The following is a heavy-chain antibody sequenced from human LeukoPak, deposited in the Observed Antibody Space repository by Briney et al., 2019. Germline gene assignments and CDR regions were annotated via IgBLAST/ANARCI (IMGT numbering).Heavy chain of an antibody. J-gene: IGHJ4*02. CDR2: ISSSGSTI. CDR1: GFTLRSYT. Sequence: GGSLRLSCAASGFTLRSYTMNWVRQAPGKGLEWVSYISSSGSTIYYADSVKGRFTISRDNAKNSLYLQMNSLRAEDTAVHYCAKDTWRWEQGFDYWGQGTLVTVSS. CDR3: AKDTWRWEQGFDY. V-gene: IGHV3-48*04. D-gene: IGHD1-26*01.